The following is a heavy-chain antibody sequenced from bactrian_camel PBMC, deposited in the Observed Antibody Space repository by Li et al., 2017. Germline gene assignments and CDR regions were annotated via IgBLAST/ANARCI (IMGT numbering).Heavy chain of an antibody. D-gene: IGHD1*01. J-gene: IGHJ4*01. CDR2: IGEGPIGRGNT. CDR1: GCTFDDAD. CDR3: AAAYCSDGIVLSLRRPSDYDY. Sequence: VQLVESGGGSVQAGGSLRLSCSASGCTFDDADIIWYRQAPGNECDLVAVIGEGPIGRGNTHYSDSVKGRFAVSKDNAKITLYLQMNSLKPEDTAMYYCAAAYCSDGIVLSLRRPSDYDYWGQGTQVTVS. V-gene: IGHV3S63*01.